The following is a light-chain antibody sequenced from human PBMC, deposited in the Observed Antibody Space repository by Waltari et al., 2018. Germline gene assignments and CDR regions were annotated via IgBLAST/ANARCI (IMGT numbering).Light chain of an antibody. CDR1: NSNLRGNF. CDR2: WNT. J-gene: IGLJ3*02. CDR3: ASWDDNLSAPV. Sequence: QSVLTQPPSATGTPGQTVTITCSGTNSNLRGNFVFWYQQLPRSAPKLVMSWNTPRPSGVPDRFSGAKSGTSASLAISGLRSEDEADYFCASWDDNLSAPVFGGGTKLTVL. V-gene: IGLV1-47*01.